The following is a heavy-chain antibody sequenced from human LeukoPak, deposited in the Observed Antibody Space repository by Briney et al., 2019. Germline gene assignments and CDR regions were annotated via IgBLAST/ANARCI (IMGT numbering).Heavy chain of an antibody. CDR1: GFTVSSNY. D-gene: IGHD1-26*01. CDR2: IYSGGST. V-gene: IGHV3-53*01. Sequence: PGGSLRLSCAASGFTVSSNYMSWFRQAPGKGLEWVSVIYSGGSTYYADSVRGRFTISRDNSKNTLYLQMNSLRAEDTAVYYCARGGSYSAASFDYWGQGTLVTVSS. J-gene: IGHJ4*02. CDR3: ARGGSYSAASFDY.